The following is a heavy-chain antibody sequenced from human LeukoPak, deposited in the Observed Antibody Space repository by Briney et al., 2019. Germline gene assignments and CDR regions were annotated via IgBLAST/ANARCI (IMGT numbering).Heavy chain of an antibody. J-gene: IGHJ5*02. D-gene: IGHD2-2*01. CDR1: GGSISSGSYY. CDR2: IYYSGST. V-gene: IGHV4-61*01. Sequence: SETLSLTCTVSGGSISSGSYYWSWIRQPPGNRLEWIGYIYYSGSTNYNPSLKSRVTISVDTSKNQFSLKLSSVTAADTAVYYCARFRSTTQIARFDPWGQGTLVTVSS. CDR3: ARFRSTTQIARFDP.